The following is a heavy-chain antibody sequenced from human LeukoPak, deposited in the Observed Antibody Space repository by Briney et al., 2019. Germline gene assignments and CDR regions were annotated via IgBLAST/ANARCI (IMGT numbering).Heavy chain of an antibody. J-gene: IGHJ4*02. CDR1: GFTFSSFW. CDR3: ARDLNYFDY. Sequence: GGSLRLSCAASGFTFSSFWMTWVRQAPGKGLEWVANIKQDGSEKYYVDSVRGRFTISRDNATNSLYLQMNSLRAEDTAVYYCARDLNYFDYWGQGTLVTGSS. V-gene: IGHV3-7*01. CDR2: IKQDGSEK.